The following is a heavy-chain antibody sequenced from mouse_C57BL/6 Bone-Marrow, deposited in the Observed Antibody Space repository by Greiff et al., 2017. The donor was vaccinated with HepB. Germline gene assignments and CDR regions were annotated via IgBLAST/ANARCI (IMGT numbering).Heavy chain of an antibody. V-gene: IGHV1-26*01. D-gene: IGHD2-4*01. J-gene: IGHJ3*01. CDR3: ARGDYDRAY. CDR1: GYTFTDYY. Sequence: VQLQQSGPELVKPGASVKISCKASGYTFTDYYMNWVKQSHGKSLEWIGDINPNNGGTSYNQKFKGKATLTVDKSSSTAYMELRSLTSEYSADYYCARGDYDRAYWGQGTLVTVST. CDR2: INPNNGGT.